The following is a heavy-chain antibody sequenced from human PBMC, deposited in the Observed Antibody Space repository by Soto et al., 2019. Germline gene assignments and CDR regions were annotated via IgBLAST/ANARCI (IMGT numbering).Heavy chain of an antibody. Sequence: PGGSLRLSCAASGFTFSSYGMHWVRQAPGKGLEWVAVISYDGSNKYYADSVKGRFTISRDNSKNTLYLQMNSLRAEDTAVYYYACEFDYDFWSGYSVVYYYYGMDVWGQGTTVTVSS. CDR2: ISYDGSNK. CDR3: ACEFDYDFWSGYSVVYYYYGMDV. J-gene: IGHJ6*02. CDR1: GFTFSSYG. D-gene: IGHD3-3*01. V-gene: IGHV3-30*03.